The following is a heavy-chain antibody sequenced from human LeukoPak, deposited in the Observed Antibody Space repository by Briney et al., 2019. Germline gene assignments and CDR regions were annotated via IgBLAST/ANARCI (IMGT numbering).Heavy chain of an antibody. V-gene: IGHV4-4*07. CDR2: IYTSGST. D-gene: IGHD5-18*01. CDR1: GGSISSYH. J-gene: IGHJ5*02. CDR3: ARDWGAQLWSDNWFDP. Sequence: SETPSLTCTVSGGSISSYHWSWIRQPAGKGLEWIGRIYTSGSTNYNPSLKSRVTMSVDTSKNQFSLKLSSVTAADTAVYYCARDWGAQLWSDNWFDPWGQGTLVTVSS.